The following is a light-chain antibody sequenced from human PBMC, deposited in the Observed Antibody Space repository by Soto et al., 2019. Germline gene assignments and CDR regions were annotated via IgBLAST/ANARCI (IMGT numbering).Light chain of an antibody. CDR1: QGISND. J-gene: IGKJ1*01. Sequence: DIQMTQSPSSLSASVGDRVTITCRASQGISNDLGWYQQKPAEAPKHLIYAVSSLQSWVPSRFSGSGSGTEFTLTISSLQPEDFATYYGLQHSNCPPTFGQGTKVEIK. CDR2: AVS. V-gene: IGKV1-17*01. CDR3: LQHSNCPPT.